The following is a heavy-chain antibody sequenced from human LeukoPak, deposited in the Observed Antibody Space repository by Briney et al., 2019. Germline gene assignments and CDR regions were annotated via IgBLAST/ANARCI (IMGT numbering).Heavy chain of an antibody. J-gene: IGHJ5*02. CDR2: IYYSGST. V-gene: IGHV4-59*08. D-gene: IGHD3-16*01. CDR3: ARLWGVDGRLRFDP. CDR1: GFTFSSYW. Sequence: GSLRLSCAASGFTFSSYWMSWIRQPPGKGLEWIGYIYYSGSTNYNPSLKSRVTISVDTSKNQFSLKLSSVTAADTAVYYCARLWGVDGRLRFDPWGQGTLVTVSS.